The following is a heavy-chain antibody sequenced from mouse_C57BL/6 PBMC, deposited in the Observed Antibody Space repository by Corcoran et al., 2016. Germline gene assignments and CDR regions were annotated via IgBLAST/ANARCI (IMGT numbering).Heavy chain of an antibody. CDR3: ARSGLVTTVVAPFDD. CDR2: INTYSGVP. D-gene: IGHD1-1*01. V-gene: IGHV9-3*01. J-gene: IGHJ2*01. CDR1: GYTFTTYG. Sequence: QIQLVQSGPELKKPGETVKISCKASGYTFTTYGMSWVKQAPGKGLKWMGWINTYSGVPTYADDFKGRFAFSLETSASTAYLQINNLKNEDTATYFCARSGLVTTVVAPFDDWGQGTTLTVSS.